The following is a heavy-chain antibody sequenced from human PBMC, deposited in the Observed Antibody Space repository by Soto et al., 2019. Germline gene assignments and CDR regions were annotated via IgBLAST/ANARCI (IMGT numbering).Heavy chain of an antibody. CDR1: GFTFSSYS. J-gene: IGHJ4*02. Sequence: GGSLRLSCAASGFTFSSYSMSWVRQAPGKGLEWVSGFRTSGDGGTTYYADSVKGRFTISRDNSKNMLFLQMNSLRAEDTAIYYCAKKVNSGPGSQYFDYWGQGTLVTVAS. V-gene: IGHV3-23*01. D-gene: IGHD3-10*01. CDR2: FRTSGDGGTT. CDR3: AKKVNSGPGSQYFDY.